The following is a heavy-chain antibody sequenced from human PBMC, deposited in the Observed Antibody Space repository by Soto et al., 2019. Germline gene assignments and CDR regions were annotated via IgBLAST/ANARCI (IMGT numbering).Heavy chain of an antibody. V-gene: IGHV4-34*01. CDR1: GGSFSGYY. CDR2: INHSGST. J-gene: IGHJ5*02. D-gene: IGHD6-19*01. Sequence: SETLSLTCAVYGGSFSGYYWSWIRQPPGKGLEWIGEINHSGSTNYNPSLKSRVTISVDTSKNQFSLKLSSVTAADTAVYYCARGGEYCSGWYPIGWFDPWGPGTLVTVSS. CDR3: ARGGEYCSGWYPIGWFDP.